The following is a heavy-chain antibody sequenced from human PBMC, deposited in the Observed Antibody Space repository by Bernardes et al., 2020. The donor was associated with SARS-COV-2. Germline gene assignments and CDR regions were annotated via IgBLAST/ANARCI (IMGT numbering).Heavy chain of an antibody. CDR1: GFILNPYT. D-gene: IGHD5-12*01. Sequence: GGSLRLSCEASGFILNPYTMIWVRQAPGKGLEWVSSISSTSSYIYLADSVKGRFTISRDNAKNSLYLHMDNLGVEDTAKYFCARDAVDIVATIIGDDYFDLWGPGTLVTVSS. V-gene: IGHV3-21*04. J-gene: IGHJ4*02. CDR2: ISSTSSYI. CDR3: ARDAVDIVATIIGDDYFDL.